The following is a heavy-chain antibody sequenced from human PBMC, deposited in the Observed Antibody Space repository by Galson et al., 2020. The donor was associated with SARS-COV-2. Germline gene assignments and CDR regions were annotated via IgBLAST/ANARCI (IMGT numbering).Heavy chain of an antibody. CDR3: TRAHQLCSGKVCYWERFYYYGMDV. CDR2: IFSDDRT. D-gene: IGHD2-15*01. J-gene: IGHJ6*02. Sequence: GGSLRLSCAASGFMVSNNYMTWVRQTPGKGLEWVALIFSDDRTYYADSVKGRFSVSRDTSKNTLSLQMNSLRAEDTGVYFCTRAHQLCSGKVCYWERFYYYGMDVWGQGTTVTVSS. V-gene: IGHV3-66*01. CDR1: GFMVSNNY.